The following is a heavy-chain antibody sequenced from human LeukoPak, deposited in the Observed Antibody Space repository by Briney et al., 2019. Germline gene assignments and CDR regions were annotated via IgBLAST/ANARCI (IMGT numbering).Heavy chain of an antibody. CDR3: ARASRYDSSGYGYDY. V-gene: IGHV1-46*01. CDR1: GYTFTSYY. J-gene: IGHJ4*02. CDR2: INPSGGST. Sequence: VASVKVSCKASGYTFTSYYMHWVRQAPGQGLGWMGIINPSGGSTSYAQKFQGRVTMARDTSTSTVYMELSSLRSEDTAVYYCARASRYDSSGYGYDYWGQGTLVTVSS. D-gene: IGHD3-22*01.